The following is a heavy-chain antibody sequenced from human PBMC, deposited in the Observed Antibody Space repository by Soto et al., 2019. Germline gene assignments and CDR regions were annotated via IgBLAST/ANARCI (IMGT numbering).Heavy chain of an antibody. CDR3: ARGGVSSRTFDY. CDR2: NYPSDSNT. D-gene: IGHD3-3*01. V-gene: IGHV5-51*01. CDR1: GYNFAGYW. Sequence: GESLKISCKGSGYNFAGYWIAWVRQMPGKGLELMGINYPSDSNTRYRPSFQGQVTISADKSITSAYLQWSSLRASDTDMYYCARGGVSSRTFDYWGQGTPVTVSS. J-gene: IGHJ4*02.